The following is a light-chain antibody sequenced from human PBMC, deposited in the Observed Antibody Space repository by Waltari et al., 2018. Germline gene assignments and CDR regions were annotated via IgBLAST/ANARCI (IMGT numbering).Light chain of an antibody. Sequence: EIVLTQSPGTLSLSPGERATLSCRASQSVSRSLARYQQKPGQAPRLLIYDASSRATGIPDRFSGSGSGTDFSLTISRVEPEDFAVYYCQMYVRLPATFGQGTKVEVK. J-gene: IGKJ1*01. CDR2: DAS. V-gene: IGKV3-20*01. CDR1: QSVSRS. CDR3: QMYVRLPAT.